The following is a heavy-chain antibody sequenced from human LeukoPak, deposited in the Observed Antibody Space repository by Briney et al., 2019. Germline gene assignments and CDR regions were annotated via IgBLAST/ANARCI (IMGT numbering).Heavy chain of an antibody. CDR2: INPNSGGT. Sequence: ASVKVSCKASGYTFTGYFIHWVRQAPGQGLERMGWINPNSGGTHYAQKFQGRVTMTRDTSISTAYMELSRLRSDDTAVYYCARVLDRIDYYDSSGYYYDWGQGTLVTVSS. CDR3: ARVLDRIDYYDSSGYYYD. D-gene: IGHD3-22*01. V-gene: IGHV1-2*02. CDR1: GYTFTGYF. J-gene: IGHJ4*02.